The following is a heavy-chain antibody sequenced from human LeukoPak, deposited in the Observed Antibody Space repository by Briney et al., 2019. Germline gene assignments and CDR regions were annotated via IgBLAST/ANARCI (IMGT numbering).Heavy chain of an antibody. V-gene: IGHV4-59*01. Sequence: SETLSLTCTVSGDSISSYYWSWIRQPPGKGLEWIGYIYYSGSTNYNPSLKSRVTISVDTSKNQFSLKLSSVTAADTAVYYCARGFLGGYYFDYWGQGTLVTVSS. CDR3: ARGFLGGYYFDY. CDR1: GDSISSYY. J-gene: IGHJ4*02. CDR2: IYYSGST. D-gene: IGHD3-22*01.